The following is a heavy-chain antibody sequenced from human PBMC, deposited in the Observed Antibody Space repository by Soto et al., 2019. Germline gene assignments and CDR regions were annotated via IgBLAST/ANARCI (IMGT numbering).Heavy chain of an antibody. CDR2: INYDGSEK. Sequence: DVHLVESGGGLFQPGGSLRLYCAASGFIFRNFWMNWVRQVPGNGLEWVANINYDGSEKNYVDFVKGRFTISRDNARNSLYLQMDILLVEDTAVYYCASAYAHWGQGTLVTVSS. CDR1: GFIFRNFW. J-gene: IGHJ4*02. V-gene: IGHV3-7*03. D-gene: IGHD4-17*01. CDR3: ASAYAH.